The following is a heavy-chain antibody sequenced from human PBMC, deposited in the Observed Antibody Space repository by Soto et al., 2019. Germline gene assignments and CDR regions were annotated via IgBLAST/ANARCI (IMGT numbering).Heavy chain of an antibody. V-gene: IGHV4-59*01. CDR3: ARGNYCSSTSCSFDY. J-gene: IGHJ4*02. CDR1: GGSISSYY. D-gene: IGHD2-2*01. Sequence: SETLSLTCTVSGGSISSYYWSWIRQPPGKGLEWIGYIYYSGSTNYNPSLKSRVTISVDTSKNQFSLKLSSVTAADTAVYYCARGNYCSSTSCSFDYWGQGTLVTVSS. CDR2: IYYSGST.